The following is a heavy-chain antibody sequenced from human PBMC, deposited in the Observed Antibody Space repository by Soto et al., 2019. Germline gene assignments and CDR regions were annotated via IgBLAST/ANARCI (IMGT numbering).Heavy chain of an antibody. Sequence: GGSLRLACAASGFTFSSYAMSWVRQAPGKGLEWVSAISGSGGSTYYADSVKGRFTISRDNSKNTLYLQMNSLRAEDTAVYYCAKPTTTYYDFWSGPKNAFDIWGQGTMVTVSS. V-gene: IGHV3-23*01. CDR3: AKPTTTYYDFWSGPKNAFDI. CDR1: GFTFSSYA. D-gene: IGHD3-3*01. J-gene: IGHJ3*02. CDR2: ISGSGGST.